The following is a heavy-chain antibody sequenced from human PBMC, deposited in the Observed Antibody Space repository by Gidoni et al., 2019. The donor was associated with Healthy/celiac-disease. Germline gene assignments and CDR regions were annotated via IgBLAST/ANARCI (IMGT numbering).Heavy chain of an antibody. Sequence: QVQLVQSGAEGKKPGASVKVSCKASGYTFNSYAMHWVRQAPGQRLEWMGWINAGNGNTKYSQKFQGRVTITRDTSASTAYMELSSLRSEDTAVYYCARDKFGFNWFDPWGQGTLVTVSS. CDR3: ARDKFGFNWFDP. V-gene: IGHV1-3*01. CDR2: INAGNGNT. J-gene: IGHJ5*02. D-gene: IGHD3-16*01. CDR1: GYTFNSYA.